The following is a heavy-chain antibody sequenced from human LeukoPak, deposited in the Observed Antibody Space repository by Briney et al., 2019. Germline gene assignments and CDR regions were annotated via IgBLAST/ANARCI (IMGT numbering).Heavy chain of an antibody. J-gene: IGHJ4*02. V-gene: IGHV4-59*01. D-gene: IGHD2-15*01. CDR2: IYYSGST. Sequence: PSETLSLTCTVSGGSLSSYYWSWIRQPPGKGLEWIGYIYYSGSTKYNPSLKSRVSISVDTSKNQFSLKLSSVTAADTAVYYCARGFCSGGSCYSAIFDYWGQGTLVTVSS. CDR3: ARGFCSGGSCYSAIFDY. CDR1: GGSLSSYY.